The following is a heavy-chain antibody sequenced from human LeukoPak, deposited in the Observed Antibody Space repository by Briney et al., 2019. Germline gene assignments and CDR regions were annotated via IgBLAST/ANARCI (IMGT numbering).Heavy chain of an antibody. Sequence: SGGSLRLSCAASGFTFSSYDMHWVRQAPGKGLEWVAVIWYDGSNKHYADSVKGRFTISRDNSKNTLYLQMNSLRAEDTAVYYCARVHGSSWHHYFDYWGQGTLVTVSS. D-gene: IGHD6-13*01. V-gene: IGHV3-33*01. J-gene: IGHJ4*02. CDR2: IWYDGSNK. CDR1: GFTFSSYD. CDR3: ARVHGSSWHHYFDY.